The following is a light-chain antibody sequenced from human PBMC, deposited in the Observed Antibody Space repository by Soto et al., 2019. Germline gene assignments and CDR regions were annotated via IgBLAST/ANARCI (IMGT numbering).Light chain of an antibody. Sequence: EIVMTQSPASLSVSPGERATLSCRASQSIGGNLAWYQQKPGQAPWLLMHGASTRATGIPPRFSSSGSGTEFTLTISSLHSEDFAVYYCQQYNNWQGTFGQGTKVDIK. CDR2: GAS. CDR1: QSIGGN. V-gene: IGKV3-15*01. J-gene: IGKJ1*01. CDR3: QQYNNWQGT.